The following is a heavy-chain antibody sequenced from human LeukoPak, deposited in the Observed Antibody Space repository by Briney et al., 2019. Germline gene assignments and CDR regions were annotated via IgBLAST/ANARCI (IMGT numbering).Heavy chain of an antibody. CDR3: ARADIAVAGTYDY. CDR2: ISSSGSTI. CDR1: GFTSSSYE. D-gene: IGHD6-19*01. V-gene: IGHV3-48*03. J-gene: IGHJ4*02. Sequence: PGGSLRLSCAASGFTSSSYEMNWVRQAPGKGLEWVSYISSSGSTIYYADSVKGRFTISRDNAKNSLYLQMNSLRAEDTAVYYCARADIAVAGTYDYWGQGTLVTVSS.